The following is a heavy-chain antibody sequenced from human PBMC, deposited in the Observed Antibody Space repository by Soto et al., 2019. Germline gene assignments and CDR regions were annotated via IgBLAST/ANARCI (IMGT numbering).Heavy chain of an antibody. CDR1: GGTFSSYT. CDR2: IIPILGIA. CDR3: ARGHGSYYGSFDY. D-gene: IGHD1-26*01. J-gene: IGHJ4*02. Sequence: SVKVSCKASGGTFSSYTTSWVRQAPGQGLEWMGRIIPILGIANYAQKFQGRVTITADKSTSTAYMELSSLRSEDTAVYYCARGHGSYYGSFDYWGQGTLVTVSS. V-gene: IGHV1-69*02.